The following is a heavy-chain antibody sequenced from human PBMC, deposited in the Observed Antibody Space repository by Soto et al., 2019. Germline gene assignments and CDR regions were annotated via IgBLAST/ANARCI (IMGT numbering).Heavy chain of an antibody. CDR3: ARGKGYSGYDYFDP. Sequence: SETLSLTCAVYGGSFSDYYWSWIRQSPKKGLEWIGEIDHIGITNYNPSLKSRVAMSIDTSKNQFSLKLTSVTAADTAVYYCARGKGYSGYDYFDPWGQGTLVTVSS. J-gene: IGHJ5*02. CDR2: IDHIGIT. CDR1: GGSFSDYY. V-gene: IGHV4-34*01. D-gene: IGHD5-12*01.